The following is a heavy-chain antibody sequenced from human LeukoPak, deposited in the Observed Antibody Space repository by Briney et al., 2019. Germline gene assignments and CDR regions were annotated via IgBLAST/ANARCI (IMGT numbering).Heavy chain of an antibody. CDR1: GFTFSDYS. CDR3: ASGRYYDFWSNY. J-gene: IGHJ4*02. V-gene: IGHV3-48*01. CDR2: ISSGSSTI. D-gene: IGHD3-3*01. Sequence: GGSLRLSCAASGFTFSDYSMNWVRQAPGKGLEWVSYISSGSSTIYYADSVKGRFTISRDNAKNSLYLQMNSLRGEDTAVYYCASGRYYDFWSNYWGKGTLVTVSS.